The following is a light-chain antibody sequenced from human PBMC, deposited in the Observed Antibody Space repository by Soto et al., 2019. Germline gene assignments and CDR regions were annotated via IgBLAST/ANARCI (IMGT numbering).Light chain of an antibody. V-gene: IGKV1-39*01. CDR2: SAS. CDR1: QSISSS. CDR3: QQSYTTPWT. J-gene: IGKJ1*01. Sequence: DIQMTQSPSSLCASVGDRVTITCRASQSISSSLNWYHQKPGKAPKLLIYSASSLQSGVPSRFSGSGSGTDFTLTISSLQPEDFATYYCQQSYTTPWTFGQGTKVEIK.